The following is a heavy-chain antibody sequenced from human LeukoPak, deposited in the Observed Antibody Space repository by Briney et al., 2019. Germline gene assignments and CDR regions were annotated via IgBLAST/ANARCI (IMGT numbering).Heavy chain of an antibody. Sequence: AGGSLRLSCAASGFTFSGYDVHWVRQATGKGLEWVSAIGTAGDTYYPGSVKGRFTISRENAKNSLYLQMNSLRAGDTAVYYCARVSYYYGMDVWGQGTPVTVSS. CDR1: GFTFSGYD. CDR2: IGTAGDT. V-gene: IGHV3-13*04. J-gene: IGHJ6*02. CDR3: ARVSYYYGMDV.